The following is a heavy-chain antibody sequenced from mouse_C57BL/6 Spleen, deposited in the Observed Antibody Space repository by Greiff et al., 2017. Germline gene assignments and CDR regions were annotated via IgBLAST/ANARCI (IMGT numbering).Heavy chain of an antibody. J-gene: IGHJ2*01. D-gene: IGHD4-1*01. CDR3: ARGSWGFDY. V-gene: IGHV1-61*01. CDR2: IYPSDSET. CDR1: GYTFTSYW. Sequence: QVQLQQPGAELVRPGSSVKLSCKASGYTFTSYWMDWVKQRPGQGLEWIGNIYPSDSETHYNQKFKDKATLTVNKSSSTAFMQLSSLTSEDSAVYYFARGSWGFDYWGQGTTLTVSS.